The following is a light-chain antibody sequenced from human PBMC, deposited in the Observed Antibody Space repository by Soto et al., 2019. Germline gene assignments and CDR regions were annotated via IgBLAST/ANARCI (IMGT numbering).Light chain of an antibody. CDR2: GAS. Sequence: EIVMTQSPATLSVSPGERATLSCRASQSVSSNLAWYQQKPGQAPRLLIYGASTRATGIPARFSGSGSGTEFSLSICILQSENFAVCYFQNYNNWHPWTFDQGTNVEIK. CDR3: QNYNNWHPWT. J-gene: IGKJ1*01. CDR1: QSVSSN. V-gene: IGKV3-15*01.